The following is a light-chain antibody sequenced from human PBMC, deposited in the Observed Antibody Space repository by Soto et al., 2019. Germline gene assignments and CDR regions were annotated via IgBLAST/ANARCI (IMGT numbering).Light chain of an antibody. Sequence: SYELTQPPSVSVAPGQTARITCGGNNIGSKSVHWYQQKPRQAPVLVVYDDSDRPSGIPERFSGSNSGNTATLTISRVEAGDEADYYCQVWDISSDNVVFGGGTKLTVL. CDR3: QVWDISSDNVV. V-gene: IGLV3-21*02. CDR1: NIGSKS. CDR2: DDS. J-gene: IGLJ2*01.